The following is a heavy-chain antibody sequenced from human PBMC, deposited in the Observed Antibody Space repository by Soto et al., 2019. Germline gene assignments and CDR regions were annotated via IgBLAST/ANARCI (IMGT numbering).Heavy chain of an antibody. D-gene: IGHD6-19*01. V-gene: IGHV3-23*01. Sequence: GGSLRLSCAASGFTFSSYSMSWVRQAPGKGLEWVSGISGSGGSTYYADSVKGRFTISRDNSKNTLYLQMNSLRAEDTAVYYCAKDRKSGSGWYWDYWGQGTLVTVSS. CDR3: AKDRKSGSGWYWDY. J-gene: IGHJ4*02. CDR2: ISGSGGST. CDR1: GFTFSSYS.